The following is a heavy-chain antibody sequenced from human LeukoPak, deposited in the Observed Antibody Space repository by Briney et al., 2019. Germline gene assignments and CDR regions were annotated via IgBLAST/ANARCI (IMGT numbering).Heavy chain of an antibody. D-gene: IGHD3-22*01. CDR1: GGSISSGSYY. CDR2: IYTSGSI. J-gene: IGHJ6*03. Sequence: SQTLSLTCTVSGGSISSGSYYWSWIRQPAGKGLEWIGRIYTSGSINYNPSLKSRVTISVDTSKNQFSLKLSSVTAADTAVYYCATGNSYYYDSSGYYYYMDVWGKGTTVTASS. V-gene: IGHV4-61*02. CDR3: ATGNSYYYDSSGYYYYMDV.